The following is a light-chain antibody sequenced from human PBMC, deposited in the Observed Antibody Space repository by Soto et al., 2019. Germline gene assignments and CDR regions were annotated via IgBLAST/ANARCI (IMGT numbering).Light chain of an antibody. CDR3: AAWDDSLNGRYV. Sequence: VLTNPPSATGTHRHGLLITKTGSSSHIGSNTVNWYQQLPGTAPKLLIYSNNQRPSGVPDRFSGSKSGTSASLAISGLQSEDEADYYCAAWDDSLNGRYVFGTGTKVTVL. V-gene: IGLV1-44*01. CDR2: SNN. CDR1: SSHIGSNT. J-gene: IGLJ1*01.